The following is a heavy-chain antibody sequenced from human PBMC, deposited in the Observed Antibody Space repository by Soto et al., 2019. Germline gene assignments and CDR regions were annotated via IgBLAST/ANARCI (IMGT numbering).Heavy chain of an antibody. D-gene: IGHD1-26*01. Sequence: PGGSLRLTCAASGFTFSSYEMNWVRQAPGKGLEWVSYISSSGTTVYYADSVKGRFTISRDNAKNSLYLQMNSLRAEDTAVYYCARDHRATDYYYVMDVWGQGTTVTVSS. V-gene: IGHV3-48*03. J-gene: IGHJ6*02. CDR1: GFTFSSYE. CDR2: ISSSGTTV. CDR3: ARDHRATDYYYVMDV.